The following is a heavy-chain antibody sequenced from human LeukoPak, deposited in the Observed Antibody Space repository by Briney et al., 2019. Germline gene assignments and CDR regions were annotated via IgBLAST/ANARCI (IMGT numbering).Heavy chain of an antibody. CDR1: GGSISSSSYY. CDR2: IYYSGST. V-gene: IGHV4-39*01. J-gene: IGHJ4*02. CDR3: ARHDDSGGTVAGCFDY. D-gene: IGHD3-10*01. Sequence: PSETLSLTCTVSGGSISSSSYYWGWIRQPPGKGLEWIGSIYYSGSTYYNPSLKSRVTISVDTSKNQFSLKLSSVTAADTAVYYCARHDDSGGTVAGCFDYWGQGTLVTVSS.